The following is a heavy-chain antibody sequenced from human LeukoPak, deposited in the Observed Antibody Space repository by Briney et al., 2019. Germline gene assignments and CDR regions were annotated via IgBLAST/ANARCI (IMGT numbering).Heavy chain of an antibody. Sequence: PGGSLRLSCAASGFTFTSYSMNWVRQAPGKGLEWVSSISSSSTYIYYVDSVKGRFTISRDNAKNLLYLQMNSLRAEDTAVYYCARVGDDYGDYEGYWGQGTLVTVSS. CDR3: ARVGDDYGDYEGY. J-gene: IGHJ4*02. CDR1: GFTFTSYS. D-gene: IGHD4-17*01. CDR2: ISSSSTYI. V-gene: IGHV3-21*01.